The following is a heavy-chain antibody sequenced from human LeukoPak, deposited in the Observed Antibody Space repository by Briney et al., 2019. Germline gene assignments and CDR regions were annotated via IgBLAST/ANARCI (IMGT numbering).Heavy chain of an antibody. J-gene: IGHJ4*02. CDR1: GYSFTSYW. Sequence: GESLKISCRGSGYSFTSYWIGWGRQLPGKGLEWMGIIYPGDSDNRYSPSFKGQVTISAAKSLSTPYLQWSSLKASATAIIYCGRHGGTAVAETDIHYWRQGTLVSVSS. D-gene: IGHD6-19*01. CDR3: GRHGGTAVAETDIHY. CDR2: IYPGDSDN. V-gene: IGHV5-51*01.